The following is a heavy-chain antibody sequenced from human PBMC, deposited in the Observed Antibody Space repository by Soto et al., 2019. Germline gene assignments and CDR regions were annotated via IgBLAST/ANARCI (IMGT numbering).Heavy chain of an antibody. V-gene: IGHV3-21*01. D-gene: IGHD2-2*01. CDR2: ISSSSSYI. J-gene: IGHJ2*01. CDR1: GFTFSSYS. CDR3: AREGDIVVGGGYFDL. Sequence: PGGSLRLSCAASGFTFSSYSMNWVRQAPGKGLEWVSSISSSSSYIYYADSVKGRFTISRDNAKNPLYLQMNSLRAEDTAVYYCAREGDIVVGGGYFDLWGRGTLVTVSS.